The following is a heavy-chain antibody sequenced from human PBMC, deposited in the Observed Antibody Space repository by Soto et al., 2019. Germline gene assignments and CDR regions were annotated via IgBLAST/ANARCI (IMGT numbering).Heavy chain of an antibody. CDR1: GYTFTSYG. Sequence: QVQLVQSGAEVKKPGASVKVSCKASGYTFTSYGISWVRQAPGQGLEWMGWISAYNGNTNYAQKLQGRVTMTTDTHTXXADMELRSLRSDDTAVYYCARGLVGDYGIVDWFDPWGQGTLVTVSS. V-gene: IGHV1-18*01. CDR2: ISAYNGNT. D-gene: IGHD4-17*01. CDR3: ARGLVGDYGIVDWFDP. J-gene: IGHJ5*02.